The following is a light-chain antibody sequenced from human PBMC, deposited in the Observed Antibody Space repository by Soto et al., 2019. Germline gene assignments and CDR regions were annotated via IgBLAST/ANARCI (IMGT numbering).Light chain of an antibody. CDR3: QQYNKWPQS. CDR1: QSVSTN. CDR2: GAS. J-gene: IGKJ1*01. Sequence: NVXTXSPXTXSVSPGERAALSCWTSQSVSTNLAWYQQRPGQAPRLLIYGASTRATGIPARFSGSGSGTEFTLTISSLQSEDFAVYYCQQYNKWPQSFGQGTRVEIK. V-gene: IGKV3-15*01.